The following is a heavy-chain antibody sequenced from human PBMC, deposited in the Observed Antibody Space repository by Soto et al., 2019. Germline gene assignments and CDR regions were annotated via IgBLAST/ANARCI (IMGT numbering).Heavy chain of an antibody. D-gene: IGHD1-26*01. Sequence: QVQLVQSGAEVKKPGSSVKVSCKASGGTFSSYAISWVRQAPGQGLEWMGGIIPIFGTANYAQKFQGRVTITADESTSTAYMELSSLRSEGTTVYYCASKVGSYSSGYYYGMDVWGQGTTVTVSS. CDR3: ASKVGSYSSGYYYGMDV. CDR1: GGTFSSYA. CDR2: IIPIFGTA. V-gene: IGHV1-69*01. J-gene: IGHJ6*02.